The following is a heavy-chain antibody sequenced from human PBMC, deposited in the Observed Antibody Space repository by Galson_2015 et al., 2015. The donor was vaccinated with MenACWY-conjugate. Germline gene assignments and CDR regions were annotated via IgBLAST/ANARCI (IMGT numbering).Heavy chain of an antibody. V-gene: IGHV5-51*01. D-gene: IGHD3-3*01. Sequence: SPSFQGQVTISADTSISTAYLQWSGLKASDTAMYYCARHLEYYFDYWGQGTLVTVSS. CDR3: ARHLEYYFDY. J-gene: IGHJ4*02.